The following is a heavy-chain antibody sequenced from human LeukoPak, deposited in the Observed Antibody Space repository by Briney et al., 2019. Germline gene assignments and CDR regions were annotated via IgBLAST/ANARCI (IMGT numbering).Heavy chain of an antibody. CDR3: AKDHRYCSGGSCYGADY. V-gene: IGHV3-30*02. J-gene: IGHJ4*02. CDR1: GFSFSSYG. CDR2: IRYEGSNK. Sequence: PGGSLRLSCGAAGFSFSSYGMNWVRQAPGKGLEWVAFIRYEGSNKYYADSVRGRFTISRDDSKNTLYLKMNSLRPEDTAVYYCAKDHRYCSGGSCYGADYWGQGTLVTVSS. D-gene: IGHD2-15*01.